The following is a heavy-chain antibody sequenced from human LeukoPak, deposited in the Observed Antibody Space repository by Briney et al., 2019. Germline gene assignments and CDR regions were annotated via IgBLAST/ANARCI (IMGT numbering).Heavy chain of an antibody. D-gene: IGHD3-22*01. V-gene: IGHV4-34*01. Sequence: PSETLSLTCAVYGGSFNSYCWTWIRQSLGKGLEWIGEMYLSGTTHSNPSVKSRVTISIDKSKNQFFLNLSSVTAADTAVYYCAGLVGRYSSGLYYYYFDYWGQGTLVTVSS. CDR3: AGLVGRYSSGLYYYYFDY. CDR1: GGSFNSYC. CDR2: MYLSGTT. J-gene: IGHJ4*02.